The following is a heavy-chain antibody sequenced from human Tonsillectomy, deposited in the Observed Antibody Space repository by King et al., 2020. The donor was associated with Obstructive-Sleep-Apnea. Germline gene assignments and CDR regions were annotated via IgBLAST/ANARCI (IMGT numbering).Heavy chain of an antibody. V-gene: IGHV4-39*07. J-gene: IGHJ4*02. CDR1: GGSISSSSYY. CDR3: YGSGSYYNLDY. D-gene: IGHD3-10*01. Sequence: QLQESGPGLVKPSETLSLTCTVSGGSISSSSYYWGWIRQPPGKGLEWMWSIYYSGSTYYNPSLKGRVTISVDPSKSQFSLKLSSVTAADTAVYYCYGSGSYYNLDYWGQGTLVTVSS. CDR2: IYYSGST.